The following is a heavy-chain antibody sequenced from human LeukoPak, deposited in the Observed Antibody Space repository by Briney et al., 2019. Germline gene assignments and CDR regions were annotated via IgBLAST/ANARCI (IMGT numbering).Heavy chain of an antibody. CDR2: ISAYNGNT. CDR1: GYTFPSYG. V-gene: IGHV1-18*01. D-gene: IGHD2-2*01. Sequence: ASVKVSCKASGYTFPSYGISWVRQAPGQGLEWVGWISAYNGNTNYAQKLQGRVTMTTDTSTSTAYMELRSLRSDDTAVYYCARSSSTSCYNWFDPWGQGTLVTVSS. CDR3: ARSSSTSCYNWFDP. J-gene: IGHJ5*02.